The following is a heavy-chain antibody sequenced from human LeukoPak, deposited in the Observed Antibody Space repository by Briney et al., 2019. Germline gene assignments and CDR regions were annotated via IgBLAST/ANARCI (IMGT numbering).Heavy chain of an antibody. Sequence: GESLKISCKTSGYIFTTYWIAWVRQMPGKGLEWMGIIYPGDSDTRYSPSFQGQVTISADKSINTAYLQWSSLKAWDTAMYYCARQSTTSSPSDYWGQGTLVTVSS. V-gene: IGHV5-51*01. J-gene: IGHJ4*02. D-gene: IGHD4-17*01. CDR3: ARQSTTSSPSDY. CDR2: IYPGDSDT. CDR1: GYIFTTYW.